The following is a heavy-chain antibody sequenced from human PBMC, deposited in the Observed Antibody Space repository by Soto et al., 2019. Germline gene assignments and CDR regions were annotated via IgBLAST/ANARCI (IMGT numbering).Heavy chain of an antibody. CDR3: ATYYESSGYRFDY. V-gene: IGHV4-4*02. CDR1: GGSISSSNW. CDR2: IYHGGST. J-gene: IGHJ4*01. Sequence: QVQLQESGPGLVKPSGTLSLTCAVSGGSISSSNWWTWVRQPPEKGLEWIGEIYHGGSTNYNPSLTSRVPLSVDKSKNQFSLKLTSVTAADTAVYYCATYYESSGYRFDYWGHGILVTVSS. D-gene: IGHD3-22*01.